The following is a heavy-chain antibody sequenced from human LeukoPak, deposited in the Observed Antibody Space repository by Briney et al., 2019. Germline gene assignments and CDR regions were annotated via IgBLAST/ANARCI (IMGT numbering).Heavy chain of an antibody. CDR1: GYTFTSYD. J-gene: IGHJ4*02. Sequence: ASVKVSCKASGYTFTSYDINWVRQATGQGLEWMGWMNPNSGNTGYAQKFQGRVIMTRNTSISTAYMELSSLRSEDTAVYYCARGLFYDSSGYTNLNYWGQGTLVTVSS. D-gene: IGHD3-22*01. CDR2: MNPNSGNT. V-gene: IGHV1-8*01. CDR3: ARGLFYDSSGYTNLNY.